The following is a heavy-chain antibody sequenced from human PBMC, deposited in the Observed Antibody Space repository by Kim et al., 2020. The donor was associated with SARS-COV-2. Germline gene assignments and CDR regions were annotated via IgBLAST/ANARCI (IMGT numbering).Heavy chain of an antibody. Sequence: AQKLQGRVTMTTDTSTSTAYMELRSLRSDDTAVYYCARDEKYSSSLADPWGQGTLVTVSS. D-gene: IGHD6-13*01. V-gene: IGHV1-18*01. CDR3: ARDEKYSSSLADP. J-gene: IGHJ5*02.